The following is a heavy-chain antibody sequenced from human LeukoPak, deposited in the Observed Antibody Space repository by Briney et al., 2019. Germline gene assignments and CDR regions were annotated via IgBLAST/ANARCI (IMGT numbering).Heavy chain of an antibody. Sequence: GESQKISCKGSGYSFTNYWIGWVRQMPGKGLEWMGIIYPGDSDTRYSPSFEGQVTISVDKSTSTAYLHWSSLKASNTAMYYCGRPEYMGYDYPFNYWGQGTLVTVSS. V-gene: IGHV5-51*01. CDR2: IYPGDSDT. D-gene: IGHD5-12*01. J-gene: IGHJ4*02. CDR3: GRPEYMGYDYPFNY. CDR1: GYSFTNYW.